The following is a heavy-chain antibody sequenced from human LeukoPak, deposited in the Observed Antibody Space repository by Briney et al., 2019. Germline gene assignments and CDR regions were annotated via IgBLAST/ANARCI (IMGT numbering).Heavy chain of an antibody. Sequence: SETLSLTCAVYGGSFSGYYWSWIRQPPGKGLEWIGEINHSGSTNYNPSLKSRVAISVDTSKNQLSLRLSSVTAADTAVYYCARHPHYYFDNTARWGQGTLVTVSS. J-gene: IGHJ4*02. D-gene: IGHD3-22*01. V-gene: IGHV4-34*01. CDR1: GGSFSGYY. CDR3: ARHPHYYFDNTAR. CDR2: INHSGST.